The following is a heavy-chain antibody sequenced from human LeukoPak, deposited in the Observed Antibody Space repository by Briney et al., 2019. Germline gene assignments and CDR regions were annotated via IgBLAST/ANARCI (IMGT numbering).Heavy chain of an antibody. Sequence: GGSLRLSCAASGFTFSSYSMNWVRQAPGKGLEWVSSISSSSSYIYYADSVKGRFTISRDNAKNSLYLQMNSLRAEDTAVYYCARGKDMTTVTTDLDYWAREPWSPSPQ. J-gene: IGHJ4*02. CDR1: GFTFSSYS. CDR3: ARGKDMTTVTTDLDY. D-gene: IGHD4-17*01. V-gene: IGHV3-21*01. CDR2: ISSSSSYI.